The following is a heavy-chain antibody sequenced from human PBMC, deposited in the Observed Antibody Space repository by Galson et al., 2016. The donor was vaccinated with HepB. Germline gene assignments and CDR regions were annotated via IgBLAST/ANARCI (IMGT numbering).Heavy chain of an antibody. CDR1: GYTFTGYY. J-gene: IGHJ4*02. V-gene: IGHV1-2*04. CDR3: AGDAWSGSYSGIDY. Sequence: SVKVSCKASGYTFTGYYMHWVRQTPGQGLEWMGWINPNSGGTNYAQKFQGWVTMTRDTSISTAYMELSRLKSDDTAVYYCAGDAWSGSYSGIDYWGQGTLVTVSS. D-gene: IGHD1-26*01. CDR2: INPNSGGT.